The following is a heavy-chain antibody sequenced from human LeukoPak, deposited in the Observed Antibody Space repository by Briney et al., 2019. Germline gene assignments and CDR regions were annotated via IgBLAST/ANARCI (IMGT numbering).Heavy chain of an antibody. V-gene: IGHV3-23*01. D-gene: IGHD5-18*01. CDR3: AKAIIRGYSYVGYFDY. J-gene: IGHJ4*02. Sequence: SGGSLILSCAASGFTFISYALTWVRQPPGKGLGWVSVISGSGGSKYYEDSVKRRFTISRDNYKNTLYLQMNSLRAEDTAVYYGAKAIIRGYSYVGYFDYWGQGTLVTVSS. CDR2: ISGSGGSK. CDR1: GFTFISYA.